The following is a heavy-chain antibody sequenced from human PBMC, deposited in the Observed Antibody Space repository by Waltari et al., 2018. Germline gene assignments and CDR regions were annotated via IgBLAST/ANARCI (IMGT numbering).Heavy chain of an antibody. D-gene: IGHD4-4*01. CDR3: ARAYSGKKNPKES. V-gene: IGHV3-74*03. CDR2: INTDGGDT. Sequence: EVQLVESGGGLVQPGGSLRLSCAASGFTFSSHWMHWVRQAPGEGLVWVSRINTDGGDTAYADSVRGRFTISRDNAKNTLFLQMNSLRVEDTAVYYCARAYSGKKNPKESWGQGTLVTVSS. CDR1: GFTFSSHW. J-gene: IGHJ5*02.